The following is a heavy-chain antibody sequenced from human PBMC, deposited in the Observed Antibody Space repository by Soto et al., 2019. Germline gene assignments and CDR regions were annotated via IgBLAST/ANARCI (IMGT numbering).Heavy chain of an antibody. CDR1: GGSLSGYY. V-gene: IGHV4-34*01. CDR3: ARTVTMVRGVIKYYYSGLDV. D-gene: IGHD3-10*01. J-gene: IGHJ6*02. Sequence: SETLSLTCAVYGGSLSGYYWSWIRQPPGKGLEWIGEIKHSGSTNYNPSLKSRVTISVDTSKNQFSLNLSSVTAADTAVYYCARTVTMVRGVIKYYYSGLDVWGQGTTVTVSS. CDR2: IKHSGST.